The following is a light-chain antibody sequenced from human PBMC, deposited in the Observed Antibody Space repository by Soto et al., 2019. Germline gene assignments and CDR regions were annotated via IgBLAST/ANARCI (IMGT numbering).Light chain of an antibody. CDR1: SSDFGGYNY. CDR2: DVT. V-gene: IGLV2-11*01. CDR3: CSYAGRYTPYV. Sequence: SVLTQPRSVSGSPGQSITISCSGTSSDFGGYNYVSWYQQHPGKAPKLIIYDVTKRPSGVPDRFSGSKSGNTASLTISGLQAEDEADYYCCSYAGRYTPYVFATGTKVTVL. J-gene: IGLJ1*01.